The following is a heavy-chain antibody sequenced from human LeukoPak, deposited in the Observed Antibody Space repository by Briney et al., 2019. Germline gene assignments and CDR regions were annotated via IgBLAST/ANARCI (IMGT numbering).Heavy chain of an antibody. CDR3: ARDGHTSSGWYGYSDY. CDR2: IYPNSGGP. V-gene: IGHV1-2*02. Sequence: GASVTVSCKASGYTFTGYYIHWVRQAPGKGLEWMGWIYPNSGGPNYAQKFQGRVTMTRDTSISTAYMELTRLTSDDTAVYYCARDGHTSSGWYGYSDYWRQGTLVTVSS. D-gene: IGHD6-19*01. CDR1: GYTFTGYY. J-gene: IGHJ4*02.